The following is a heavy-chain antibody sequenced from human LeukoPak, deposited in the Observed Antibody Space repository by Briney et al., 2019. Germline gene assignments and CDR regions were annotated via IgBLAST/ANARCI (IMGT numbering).Heavy chain of an antibody. D-gene: IGHD1-7*01. V-gene: IGHV3-21*01. CDR2: ITNSSSYI. Sequence: GVSLTLSCAASAFTVSSFSRNWVPQAQGKGLKGVSNITNSSSYIYYAGSVKSRLAISRDKAKNSLYLQMNSLGDEDTPVYYCASGRNVGITGTTGAFDIWGQGTMVTVSS. CDR3: ASGRNVGITGTTGAFDI. CDR1: AFTVSSFS. J-gene: IGHJ3*02.